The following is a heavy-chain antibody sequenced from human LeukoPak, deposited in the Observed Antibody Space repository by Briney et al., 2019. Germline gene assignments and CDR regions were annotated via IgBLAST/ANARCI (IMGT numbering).Heavy chain of an antibody. D-gene: IGHD4-17*01. CDR1: GFTVSSNY. V-gene: IGHV3-66*02. Sequence: PGGSLRLSCAASGFTVSSNYMSWVRQAPGKGLEWVSVIYSGGSTYYADSVKGRFTISRDNSKNTLYLQMNSLGAEDTAVYYCARVVGDYGDSRPYYYYMDVWGKGTTVTVSS. CDR2: IYSGGST. J-gene: IGHJ6*03. CDR3: ARVVGDYGDSRPYYYYMDV.